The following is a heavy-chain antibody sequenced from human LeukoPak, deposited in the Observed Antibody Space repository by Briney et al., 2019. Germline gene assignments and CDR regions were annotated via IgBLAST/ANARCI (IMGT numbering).Heavy chain of an antibody. V-gene: IGHV4-39*01. CDR2: IYYSGNT. CDR1: GGSISSSSYY. Sequence: SETLSLTCTVSGGSISSSSYYWGWIRQPPGKGLEWIGSIYYSGNTYYNPSLKSRVTISVDTSKNQFSLKLSSVTAADTAVYYCASEQGFGELLTFDYWGQGTLVTVSS. CDR3: ASEQGFGELLTFDY. J-gene: IGHJ4*02. D-gene: IGHD3-10*01.